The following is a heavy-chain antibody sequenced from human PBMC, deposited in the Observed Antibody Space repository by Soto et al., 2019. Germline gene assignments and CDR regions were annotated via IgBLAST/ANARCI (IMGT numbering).Heavy chain of an antibody. Sequence: QVQLVQSGAEVKKPGASVKVSCKASGYTFNSYGVSWVRQAPGQGLEWMGWISTYNGNTNYAQNLQGRVTMTTDTSTSTAYMELRSLRSDDTAVYYCASGLRWFGELLSMDVWGQGTTFTVYS. V-gene: IGHV1-18*01. CDR2: ISTYNGNT. D-gene: IGHD3-10*01. CDR3: ASGLRWFGELLSMDV. CDR1: GYTFNSYG. J-gene: IGHJ6*02.